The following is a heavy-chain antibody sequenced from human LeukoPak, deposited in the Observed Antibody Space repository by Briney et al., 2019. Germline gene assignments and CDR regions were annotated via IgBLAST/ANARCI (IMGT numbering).Heavy chain of an antibody. CDR3: ANIAVAVGRYFDY. V-gene: IGHV3-23*01. CDR2: IGTSGANT. CDR1: GFTFNNYG. J-gene: IGHJ4*02. D-gene: IGHD6-19*01. Sequence: GGSLRLSCAASGFTFNNYGMGWVRQTPGKGLEWVATIGTSGANTYHADSVKGRFTISRDNSKSTLYLQMNSLRAEDTAVYYCANIAVAVGRYFDYWGQGTLVTVSS.